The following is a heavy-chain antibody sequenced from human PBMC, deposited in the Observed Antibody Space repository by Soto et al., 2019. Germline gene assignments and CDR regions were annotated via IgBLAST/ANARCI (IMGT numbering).Heavy chain of an antibody. CDR3: ARNWYSSSPYYYGMDV. Sequence: ASVKVSCKASGYTFTSYYMHWVRQAPGQGLEWMGIINPSGGSTSYAQKFQGRVTMTRDTSTSTVYMELSSLKASDTAMYYCARNWYSSSPYYYGMDVRSQGTTVTVSS. CDR2: INPSGGST. D-gene: IGHD6-19*01. CDR1: GYTFTSYY. V-gene: IGHV1-46*01. J-gene: IGHJ6*02.